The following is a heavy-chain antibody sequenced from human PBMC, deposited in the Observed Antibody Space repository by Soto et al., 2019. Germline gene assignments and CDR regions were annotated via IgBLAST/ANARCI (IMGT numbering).Heavy chain of an antibody. Sequence: GSLRLSCAASGLTFVNYAMNWVRQAPGKGLEWVSGLSGSGTSTYYADSVKGRFTISRDNSRDTLFLQMNSLTADDTAVYYCAKATTNGGWFNPFDSWGQGALVTGSS. CDR2: LSGSGTST. V-gene: IGHV3-23*01. D-gene: IGHD6-19*01. CDR3: AKATTNGGWFNPFDS. J-gene: IGHJ4*02. CDR1: GLTFVNYA.